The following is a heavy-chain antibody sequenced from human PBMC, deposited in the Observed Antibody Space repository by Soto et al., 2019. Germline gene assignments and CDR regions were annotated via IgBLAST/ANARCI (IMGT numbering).Heavy chain of an antibody. CDR2: INPSGART. J-gene: IGHJ4*02. CDR1: GYIFTSYY. V-gene: IGHV1-46*01. D-gene: IGHD6-13*01. CDR3: ARGHKNPWYAVDS. Sequence: QVQLVQSGAEVKKPGASVKVSCKASGYIFTSYYIHWVRQAPGQGLEWMGLINPSGARTRYAQKFQGGVTLVRDTSSSTVDLELSSLRSDDTAVYYCARGHKNPWYAVDSGGQGTLVTVSS.